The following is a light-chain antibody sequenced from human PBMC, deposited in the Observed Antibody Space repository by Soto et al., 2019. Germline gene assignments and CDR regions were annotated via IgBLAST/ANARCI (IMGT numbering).Light chain of an antibody. V-gene: IGKV1-5*03. CDR2: KAS. Sequence: DIPMTQSPSTLSASVGDRVTITCRTSQSISSWLAWYQQKPREAPKLLIYKASTLESGVPSRFSGSGSGTEFTLTISSLQPDDFATYYCQQYSSGSYTFGQGTKLEIK. CDR1: QSISSW. CDR3: QQYSSGSYT. J-gene: IGKJ2*01.